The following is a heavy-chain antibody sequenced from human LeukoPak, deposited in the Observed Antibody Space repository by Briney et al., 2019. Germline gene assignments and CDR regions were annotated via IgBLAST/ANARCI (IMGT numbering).Heavy chain of an antibody. D-gene: IGHD1-1*01. CDR3: ALQGSPQPNYYYYHMDV. CDR2: IQYDGNKT. J-gene: IGHJ6*03. CDR1: GFIFSNYG. V-gene: IGHV3-30*02. Sequence: GGSLRLSCAASGFIFSNYGVHWVRQSPGKGLEWVTFIQYDGNKTYYADSVKGRFTISRDNSKNTLFLQMNSLRAEDTAVYYCALQGSPQPNYYYYHMDVWGKGTTVTVSS.